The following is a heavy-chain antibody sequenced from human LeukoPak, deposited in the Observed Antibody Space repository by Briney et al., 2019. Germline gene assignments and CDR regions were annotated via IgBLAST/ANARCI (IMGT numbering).Heavy chain of an antibody. D-gene: IGHD5-24*01. CDR3: ARRDGYNADFDY. V-gene: IGHV3-33*01. CDR2: IWFDGTNK. J-gene: IGHJ4*02. Sequence: GGSLRLSCAASGFTFSSYGMHWVRQAPGKGLEWVAVIWFDGTNKYFADSVKGRFTISRDNSKNTLYLQMNSLRAEDTAVYYCARRDGYNADFDYWGQGTLVTVP. CDR1: GFTFSSYG.